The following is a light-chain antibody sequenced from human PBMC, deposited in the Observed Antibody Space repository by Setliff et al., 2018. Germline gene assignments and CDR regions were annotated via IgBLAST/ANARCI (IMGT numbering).Light chain of an antibody. CDR3: AAWDDSLNGPV. CDR1: SSNIGSNT. V-gene: IGLV1-44*01. CDR2: SNN. J-gene: IGLJ1*01. Sequence: QSALPQPPSASGTPGQRVTISCSGSSSNIGSNTVNWYQQLPGTAPKLLIYSNNQRPSGVPDRFSGSKSGTSASLAISGLQSEDEADYYCAAWDDSLNGPVFGTGTKGTVL.